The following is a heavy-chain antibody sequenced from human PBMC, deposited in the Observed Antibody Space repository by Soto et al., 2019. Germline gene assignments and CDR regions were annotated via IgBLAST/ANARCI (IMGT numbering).Heavy chain of an antibody. Sequence: QVQLVESGGGVVQPGRSLRLSCAASGFTFSSYGMHWVRQAPGKGLEWVAVIWYDGSNKYYADSVKGRFTISRDNSKNTLYLQMNSVRAEETAVYYCARDRGEVVDYWGQGTLVTVSS. CDR3: ARDRGEVVDY. V-gene: IGHV3-33*01. CDR1: GFTFSSYG. CDR2: IWYDGSNK. J-gene: IGHJ4*02. D-gene: IGHD3-10*01.